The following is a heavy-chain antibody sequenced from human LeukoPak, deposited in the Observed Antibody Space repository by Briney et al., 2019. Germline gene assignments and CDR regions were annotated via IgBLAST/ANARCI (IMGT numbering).Heavy chain of an antibody. D-gene: IGHD3-10*01. CDR3: ARVYYGSGSLYQYYYYMDV. Sequence: GGSLRLSCAASGFTVSSNYMSWVRQAPGKGLEWVSVIYTGGRTYYADSVKGRFTISRDNSKNTLYLQMNSLRVGDMAVYYCARVYYGSGSLYQYYYYMDVWGKGTTVTISS. CDR1: GFTVSSNY. V-gene: IGHV3-53*01. CDR2: IYTGGRT. J-gene: IGHJ6*03.